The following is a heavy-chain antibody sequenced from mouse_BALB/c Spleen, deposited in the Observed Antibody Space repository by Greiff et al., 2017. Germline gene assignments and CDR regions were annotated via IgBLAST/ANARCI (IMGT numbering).Heavy chain of an antibody. CDR1: GFTFSSYG. J-gene: IGHJ3*01. CDR3: ARSMVTSFAY. D-gene: IGHD2-1*01. CDR2: ISSGGSYT. V-gene: IGHV5-6*02. Sequence: EVKLVESGGDLVKPGGSLKLSCAASGFTFSSYGMSWVRQTPDKRLEWVATISSGGSYTYYPDSVKGRFTISRDNAKNTLYLQMSSLKSEDTAMYYCARSMVTSFAYWGQGTLVTVSA.